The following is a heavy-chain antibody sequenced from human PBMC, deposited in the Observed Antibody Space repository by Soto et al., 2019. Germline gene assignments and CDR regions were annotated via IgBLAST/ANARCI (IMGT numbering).Heavy chain of an antibody. CDR3: ARGTKSMVRGVITRLHYYYYYMDV. CDR2: IYSGGST. Sequence: GGSLRLSCAASGFTVSSNYMSWVRQAPGKGLEWVSVIYSGGSTYYADSVKGRFTISRHNSKNTLYLQMNSLRAEDTAVYYCARGTKSMVRGVITRLHYYYYYMDVWGKGTTVTVSS. V-gene: IGHV3-53*04. J-gene: IGHJ6*03. CDR1: GFTVSSNY. D-gene: IGHD3-10*01.